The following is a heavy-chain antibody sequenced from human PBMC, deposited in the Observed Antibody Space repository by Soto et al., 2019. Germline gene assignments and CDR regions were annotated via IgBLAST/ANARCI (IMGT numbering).Heavy chain of an antibody. V-gene: IGHV4-59*01. J-gene: IGHJ5*02. CDR2: ISDSGNT. D-gene: IGHD4-17*01. Sequence: QVQLLKSGPRLVNPSETLSLTCSVSGGSPSSNYWSWIRQPPGKGLEWIGCISDSGNTYYNPSLHSRVTISIDTSTNQFLLDLTSVTTADTAMYYCARVPTTVTHPKSPFLVDRDVKDESFAPWGQGTLVIVSS. CDR3: ARVPTTVTHPKSPFLVDRDVKDESFAP. CDR1: GGSPSSNY.